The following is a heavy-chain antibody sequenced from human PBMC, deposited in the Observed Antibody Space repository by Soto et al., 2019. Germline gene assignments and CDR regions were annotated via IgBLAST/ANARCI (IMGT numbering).Heavy chain of an antibody. CDR2: IHCSGST. Sequence: QVQLQESGPGLVKPSQTLSLTCTVSGGSISSGGYYWGWIRQHPGKGLEWIGYIHCSGSTYYNPSLKRRITISVDTSENQFSLNRSSVTAADTAVYYCARDQEYYYGSGRRYYGMDVWGQGTTVTVSS. D-gene: IGHD3-10*01. CDR3: ARDQEYYYGSGRRYYGMDV. V-gene: IGHV4-31*03. J-gene: IGHJ6*02. CDR1: GGSISSGGYY.